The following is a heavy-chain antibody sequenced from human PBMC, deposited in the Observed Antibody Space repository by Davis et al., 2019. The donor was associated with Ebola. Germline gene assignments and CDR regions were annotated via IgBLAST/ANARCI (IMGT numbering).Heavy chain of an antibody. CDR2: IYYSGST. V-gene: IGHV4-39*07. J-gene: IGHJ6*02. CDR1: GGSISSSSYY. D-gene: IGHD1-7*01. CDR3: ARGGGTGTTAYYYGMDV. Sequence: PSETLSLTCTVSGGSISSSSYYWGWIRQPPGKGLEWIGSIYYSGSTYYNPSLKSRVTISVDTSKNQFSLKLSSVTAADTAVYYCARGGGTGTTAYYYGMDVWGQGTTVTVSS.